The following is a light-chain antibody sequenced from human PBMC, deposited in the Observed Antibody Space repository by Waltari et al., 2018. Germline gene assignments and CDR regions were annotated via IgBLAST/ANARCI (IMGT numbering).Light chain of an antibody. J-gene: IGKJ1*01. Sequence: EIVLTQSPGTLSLSPGERATLSCRARQSVARALAWYQQTPGQPPRHLMYNTYTRATGVPDRFSGGGSGTDFSLTISRLEPEDFAVYYCQNYVRLPATFGQGTKVEIK. CDR1: QSVARA. CDR3: QNYVRLPAT. CDR2: NTY. V-gene: IGKV3-20*01.